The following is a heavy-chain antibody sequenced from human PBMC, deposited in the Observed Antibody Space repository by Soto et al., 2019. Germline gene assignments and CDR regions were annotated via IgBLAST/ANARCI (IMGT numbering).Heavy chain of an antibody. V-gene: IGHV4-39*01. J-gene: IGHJ6*03. CDR2: IYYSGST. D-gene: IGHD5-12*01. Sequence: SETLSLTCTVSGGSISSSSYYWGWIRQPPGKGLEWIGSIYYSGSTYYNPSLKSRVTISVDTSKNQFSLKLSSVTAADTAVYYCARLSGIVATTYYYYYMDVWGKGTTVTVSS. CDR1: GGSISSSSYY. CDR3: ARLSGIVATTYYYYYMDV.